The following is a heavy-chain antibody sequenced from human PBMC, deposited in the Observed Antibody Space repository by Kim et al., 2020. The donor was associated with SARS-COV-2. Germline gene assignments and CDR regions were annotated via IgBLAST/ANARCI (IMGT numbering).Heavy chain of an antibody. D-gene: IGHD2-15*01. V-gene: IGHV4-34*01. CDR3: ARGPYCSGGSCYGDFQH. Sequence: LKSRVTISVDTSKNQFSLKLSSVTAADTAVYYCARGPYCSGGSCYGDFQHWGQGTLVTVSS. J-gene: IGHJ1*01.